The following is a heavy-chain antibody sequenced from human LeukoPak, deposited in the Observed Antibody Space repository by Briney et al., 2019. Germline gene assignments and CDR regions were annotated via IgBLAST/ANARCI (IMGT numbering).Heavy chain of an antibody. D-gene: IGHD5-18*01. J-gene: IGHJ4*02. Sequence: KASETLSLTCSVSGDSISTYYWSWIRQPPGKALEWIGYVYYSGSTDYNPSLKSRVTISVDTSKKQFSPNLNSVTAADTAVYYCSASKQLWLRGLFDYWGQGTLVTVSS. CDR2: VYYSGST. V-gene: IGHV4-59*01. CDR1: GDSISTYY. CDR3: SASKQLWLRGLFDY.